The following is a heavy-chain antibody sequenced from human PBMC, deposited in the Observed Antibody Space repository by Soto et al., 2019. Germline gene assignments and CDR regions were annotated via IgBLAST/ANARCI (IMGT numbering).Heavy chain of an antibody. CDR3: AREAHIPTGAFDI. J-gene: IGHJ3*02. CDR1: GFTFSSYS. CDR2: ISSSSSYI. Sequence: GGSLRLSCAASGFTFSSYSMNWVRQAPGKGLEWVSSISSSSSYIYYADSVKGRFTISRDNAKNSLYLQMNSLRAEDTAVYYCAREAHIPTGAFDIWGQGTMVTVSS. V-gene: IGHV3-21*01. D-gene: IGHD2-21*01.